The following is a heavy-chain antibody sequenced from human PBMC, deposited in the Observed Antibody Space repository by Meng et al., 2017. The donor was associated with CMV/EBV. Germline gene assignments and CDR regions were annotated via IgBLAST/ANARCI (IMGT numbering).Heavy chain of an antibody. Sequence: FTFSGYGMHWVRQAPGKGLEWVAVIWYDGSNKYYADSVKGRFTISRDNSKNTLYLQMNSLRAEDTAVYYCAKDQGSSWYYYYYGMDVWGQGTTVTVSS. V-gene: IGHV3-33*06. CDR2: IWYDGSNK. D-gene: IGHD6-13*01. CDR3: AKDQGSSWYYYYYGMDV. CDR1: FTFSGYG. J-gene: IGHJ6*02.